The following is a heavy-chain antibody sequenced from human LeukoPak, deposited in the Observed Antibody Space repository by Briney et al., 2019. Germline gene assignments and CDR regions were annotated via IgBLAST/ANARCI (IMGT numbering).Heavy chain of an antibody. Sequence: ASETLSLTCTVSGGSISSSSYYWGWIRQPPGKGLEWIGSIYYSGSTYYNPSLKSRVTISVDTSKNQFSLKLSSVTAADTAVYYCARGGLETRGSFDIWGQGTMVTVSS. V-gene: IGHV4-39*07. J-gene: IGHJ3*02. D-gene: IGHD5-12*01. CDR1: GGSISSSSYY. CDR3: ARGGLETRGSFDI. CDR2: IYYSGST.